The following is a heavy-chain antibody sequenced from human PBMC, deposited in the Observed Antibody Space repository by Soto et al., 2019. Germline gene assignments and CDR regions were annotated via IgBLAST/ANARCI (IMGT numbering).Heavy chain of an antibody. V-gene: IGHV3-23*01. CDR1: VFSFSSYA. CDR3: AKSVAVLYYYDSSGYYYDY. Sequence: GGSLRLSCAASVFSFSSYAMSWVRQAPGKGLEWVSAISGSGGSTYYADSVKGRFTISRDNSKNTPYLQMNSLRAEDTAVYYCAKSVAVLYYYDSSGYYYDYWGQGTLVTVSS. D-gene: IGHD3-22*01. CDR2: ISGSGGST. J-gene: IGHJ4*02.